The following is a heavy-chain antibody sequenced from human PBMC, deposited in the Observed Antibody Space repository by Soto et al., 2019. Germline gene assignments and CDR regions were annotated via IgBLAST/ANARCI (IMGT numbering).Heavy chain of an antibody. CDR2: IPSRGRP. J-gene: IGHJ5*02. CDR1: GASVAGGSYY. CDR3: DRETYSGYDFGL. D-gene: IGHD5-12*01. Sequence: SETLSLTCSVSGASVAGGSYYWSWVRQPPGKGLEWIGYIPSRGRPFYNPSLTSRGTISADTSKNQLSLQLTSVTAADTAVYYSDRETYSGYDFGLWGQGTLVTVSS. V-gene: IGHV4-30-4*01.